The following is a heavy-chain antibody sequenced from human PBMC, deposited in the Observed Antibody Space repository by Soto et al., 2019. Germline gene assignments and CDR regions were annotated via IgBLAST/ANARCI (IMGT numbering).Heavy chain of an antibody. CDR1: GYTFTSYG. CDR2: ISAYNGNT. V-gene: IGHV1-18*04. D-gene: IGHD5-12*01. CDR3: ARDTVEMATIWPAYGMDV. Sequence: ASVKVSCKASGYTFTSYGISWVQQAPGQGLEWMGWISAYNGNTNYAQKLQGRVTMTTDTSTSTAYMELRSLRSDDTAVYYCARDTVEMATIWPAYGMDVWGQGTTVTVSS. J-gene: IGHJ6*02.